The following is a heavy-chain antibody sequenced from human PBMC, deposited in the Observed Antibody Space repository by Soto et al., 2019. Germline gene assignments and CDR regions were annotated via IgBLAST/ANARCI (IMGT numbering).Heavy chain of an antibody. CDR3: AKDVRIVGTIQAHDAFAS. D-gene: IGHD5-12*01. CDR2: ISGRGGST. V-gene: IGHV3-23*01. J-gene: IGHJ3*02. Sequence: GGSLRLSCAASGFTFSSDAMSWGRQAPGKGLEWVSAISGRGGSTCDADSVKGRFTISRDNAKNSLYLQMNSLRAEDTALYYCAKDVRIVGTIQAHDAFASWGKGTTVT. CDR1: GFTFSSDA.